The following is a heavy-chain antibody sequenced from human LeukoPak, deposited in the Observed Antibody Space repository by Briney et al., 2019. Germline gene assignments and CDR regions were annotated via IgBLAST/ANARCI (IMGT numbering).Heavy chain of an antibody. Sequence: GSLRLSCAASGFTFSSYAMSWVRQAPGKGLEWVSAISGSGGSTCYADSVKGRFTISRDNSKNTLYLQMNSLRAEDTAVYYCARYRVVVITNKNYYFDYWGQGTLVTVSS. CDR3: ARYRVVVITNKNYYFDY. D-gene: IGHD3-22*01. CDR1: GFTFSSYA. V-gene: IGHV3-23*01. J-gene: IGHJ4*02. CDR2: ISGSGGST.